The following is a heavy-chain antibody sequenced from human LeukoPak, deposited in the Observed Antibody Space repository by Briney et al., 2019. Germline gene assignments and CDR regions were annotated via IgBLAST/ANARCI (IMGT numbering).Heavy chain of an antibody. V-gene: IGHV4-39*01. D-gene: IGHD6-13*01. Sequence: NPSETLSLTCTVSGGSISSSSYYRGWIRQPPGKGLEWIGSIYYSGSTYYNPSLKSRITISVDTSKNQFSLKLRSVTAADTAVYYCATQSIAAVGYWGQGTLVTVSS. CDR2: IYYSGST. J-gene: IGHJ4*02. CDR3: ATQSIAAVGY. CDR1: GGSISSSSYY.